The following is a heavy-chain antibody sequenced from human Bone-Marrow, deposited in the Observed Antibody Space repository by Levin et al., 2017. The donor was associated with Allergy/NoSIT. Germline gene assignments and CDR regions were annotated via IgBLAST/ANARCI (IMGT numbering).Heavy chain of an antibody. CDR3: ARYVRVASGRYWYFDI. CDR2: IYPRDSDT. V-gene: IGHV5-51*01. J-gene: IGHJ2*01. CDR1: GDIFTNYW. Sequence: PGESLKISCKMSGDIFTNYWMAWVRQMPGKGLEYMGLIYPRDSDTRYSPSFEGQVNISADKSLSTTYLQWDSLKASDTGTYYCARYVRVASGRYWYFDIWGRGTHVTVSS. D-gene: IGHD2/OR15-2a*01.